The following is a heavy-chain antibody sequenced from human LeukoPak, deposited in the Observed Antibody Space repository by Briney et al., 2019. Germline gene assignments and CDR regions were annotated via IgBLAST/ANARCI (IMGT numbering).Heavy chain of an antibody. CDR2: IKRDGSGE. CDR3: ASLLGDKTIFDY. V-gene: IGHV3-7*01. Sequence: GGSLRLSCAASGFIFSSRWMSWVRQAPGKGLEWVADIKRDGSGEYYVDSVKGRFTISRDNAKNSLYHQMNSLRAEDTAVYYCASLLGDKTIFDYWGQGTLVTVSS. J-gene: IGHJ4*02. CDR1: GFIFSSRW. D-gene: IGHD1-26*01.